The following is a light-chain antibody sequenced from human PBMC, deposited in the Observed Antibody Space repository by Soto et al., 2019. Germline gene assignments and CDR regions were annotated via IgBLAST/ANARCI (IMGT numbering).Light chain of an antibody. CDR1: QGIRSA. CDR2: AAS. J-gene: IGKJ1*01. V-gene: IGKV1-6*01. CDR3: LLDYAYFWA. Sequence: AIQVTQSPSSLSASVGDRVTITCRTSQGIRSALGWYQQKPGKVPKLLIYAASTLQSGVPSRLSGSGSGRDFTLTISSLQPVDFATYYCLLDYAYFWAFGQGTKVEIK.